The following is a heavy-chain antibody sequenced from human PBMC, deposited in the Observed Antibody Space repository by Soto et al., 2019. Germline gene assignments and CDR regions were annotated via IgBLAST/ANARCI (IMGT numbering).Heavy chain of an antibody. D-gene: IGHD3-9*01. Sequence: QVQLVQSGAEVKKPGSSVKVSCKASGGTFSSYAISWVRQAPGQGLEWMGGIIPIFGTANYAQKFQGRVTITADESTSTAYMELSSLRSEDTAVYYCASHPSHFYDILTGYYKARLYYYGMDVWGQGTTVTVSS. CDR2: IIPIFGTA. J-gene: IGHJ6*02. V-gene: IGHV1-69*12. CDR1: GGTFSSYA. CDR3: ASHPSHFYDILTGYYKARLYYYGMDV.